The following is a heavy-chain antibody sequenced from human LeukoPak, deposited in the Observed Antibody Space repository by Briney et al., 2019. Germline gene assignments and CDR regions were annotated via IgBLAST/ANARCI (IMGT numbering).Heavy chain of an antibody. J-gene: IGHJ6*02. V-gene: IGHV3-23*01. Sequence: PGGSLRLSCAASGFTFNSYAMSWVRQAPGKGLEWVSAISASGGTTYYADSVKGRFTISRDNSKNTLYLQMNSLRVDDTAVYYCAQAGGQDIADYYGMEVWGQGTTVTVSS. CDR1: GFTFNSYA. CDR3: AQAGGQDIADYYGMEV. D-gene: IGHD2-15*01. CDR2: ISASGGTT.